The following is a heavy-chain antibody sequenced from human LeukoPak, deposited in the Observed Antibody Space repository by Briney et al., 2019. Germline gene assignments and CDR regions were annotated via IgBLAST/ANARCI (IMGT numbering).Heavy chain of an antibody. CDR3: AKDVVPAAMRNYYYYGMDV. CDR2: ISGSGGST. D-gene: IGHD2-2*01. Sequence: QPGGSLRLSCAASGFTFSSYAMSWVRQAPGKGLEWVSAISGSGGSTYYADSVKGRFTISRDNSKNTLYLQMNSLRAEDTAVYYCAKDVVPAAMRNYYYYGMDVWGQGTTVTVSS. J-gene: IGHJ6*02. V-gene: IGHV3-23*01. CDR1: GFTFSSYA.